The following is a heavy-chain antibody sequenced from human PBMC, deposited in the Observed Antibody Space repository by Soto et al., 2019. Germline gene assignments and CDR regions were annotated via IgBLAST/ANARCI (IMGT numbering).Heavy chain of an antibody. D-gene: IGHD3-9*01. V-gene: IGHV1-2*04. J-gene: IGHJ6*02. CDR2: INPNSGGT. Sequence: ASVKVSCKASGYTFTGYYMHWVRQAPGQGLEWMGWINPNSGGTNYAQKFQGWVTMTRDTSTSTAYMELSRLRSDDTAVYYCARNPKNYDSLTGYYIDYYGMDVWGQGTTVTVSS. CDR1: GYTFTGYY. CDR3: ARNPKNYDSLTGYYIDYYGMDV.